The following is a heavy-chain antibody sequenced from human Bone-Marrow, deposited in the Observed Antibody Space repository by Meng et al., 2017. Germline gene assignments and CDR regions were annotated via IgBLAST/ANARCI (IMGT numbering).Heavy chain of an antibody. CDR3: AREMATVPGWFDP. V-gene: IGHV3-30*01. CDR2: ISYDGSEK. Sequence: GGSLRLSCAASGFSFSRYAMHWVRQVPGKGLEWVAVISYDGSEKFYADSVKGRFSFSRDNSKSTLYLQMNSLRAEDTAVYYCAREMATVPGWFDPWGQGTLVTVSS. J-gene: IGHJ5*02. CDR1: GFSFSRYA. D-gene: IGHD5-24*01.